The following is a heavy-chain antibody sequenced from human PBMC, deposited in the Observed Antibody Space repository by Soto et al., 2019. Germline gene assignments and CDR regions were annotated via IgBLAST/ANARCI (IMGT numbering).Heavy chain of an antibody. D-gene: IGHD3-10*01. CDR3: ARVGEKWFHTVDY. Sequence: TLSLSCTVSVVSISSGGYYWVWILQHPGKGRERVGYIYCSESNYYNPARKSRVTISVDTSKNQFSLKLSSVTAADTAVYYCARVGEKWFHTVDYWGQGTLVTVSS. V-gene: IGHV4-31*02. J-gene: IGHJ4*02. CDR1: VVSISSGGYY. CDR2: IYCSESN.